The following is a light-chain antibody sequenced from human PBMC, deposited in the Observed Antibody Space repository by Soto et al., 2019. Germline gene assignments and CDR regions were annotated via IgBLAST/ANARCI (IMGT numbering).Light chain of an antibody. CDR3: QQYYRVPRT. CDR2: WAS. J-gene: IGKJ1*01. Sequence: ETVMTQSPDSLAVSLGERATINCKSSQSILYSSNYQNYLAWYQQKAGQPPRLLIYWASTRQSGVPERFSGSGSGTNFTLTISSLQAEDVAVYYCQQYYRVPRTFGQGTKVEIK. V-gene: IGKV4-1*01. CDR1: QSILYSSNYQNY.